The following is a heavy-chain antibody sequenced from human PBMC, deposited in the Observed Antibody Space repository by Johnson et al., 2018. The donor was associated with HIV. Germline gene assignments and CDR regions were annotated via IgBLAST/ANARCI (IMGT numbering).Heavy chain of an antibody. V-gene: IGHV3-11*04. CDR1: GFTFSSYA. J-gene: IGHJ3*02. CDR3: ARLERLGGCPDGFDI. Sequence: QVQLVESGGGLVKPGGSLRLSCAASGFTFSSYAMSWVRQAPGKGLEWVSYISYSASSMFYADSLQGRFTISRDNAKNSLYLQMNYLRVEDTAVYYCARLERLGGCPDGFDIWGQGTMVIVS. D-gene: IGHD6-19*01. CDR2: ISYSASSM.